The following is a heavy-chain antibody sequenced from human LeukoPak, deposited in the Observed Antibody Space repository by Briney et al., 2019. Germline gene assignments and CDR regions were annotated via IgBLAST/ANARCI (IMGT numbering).Heavy chain of an antibody. V-gene: IGHV3-11*01. J-gene: IGHJ4*02. CDR1: GFTFSDYY. CDR2: ISSSGSTI. D-gene: IGHD3-22*01. CDR3: AKGSARSYYNSSGYYLEFDY. Sequence: PGRTLRLSCAASGFTFSDYYMSWIRQAPRKGREGVTYISSSGSTIYYADSVKGRFTISRDNAKNSLYLQMNSLRAEDTAVYYCAKGSARSYYNSSGYYLEFDYWGQGTLVTVSS.